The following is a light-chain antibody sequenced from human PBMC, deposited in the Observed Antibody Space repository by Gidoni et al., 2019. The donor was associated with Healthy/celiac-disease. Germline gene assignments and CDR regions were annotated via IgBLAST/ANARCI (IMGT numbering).Light chain of an antibody. Sequence: EIVLTQSPGTLALSPEERATLSCRASQSVSISYLAWYQQKPGQAPRILIYGASSRATGIPDRFSGSGSGTDFTLTISRLEPEDFAVYYCQKYGSSPRTFGQGTKVEIK. V-gene: IGKV3-20*01. CDR1: QSVSISY. J-gene: IGKJ1*01. CDR2: GAS. CDR3: QKYGSSPRT.